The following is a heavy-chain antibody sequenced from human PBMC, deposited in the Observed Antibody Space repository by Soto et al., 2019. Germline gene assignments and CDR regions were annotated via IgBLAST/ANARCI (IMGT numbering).Heavy chain of an antibody. CDR3: ARGVAGSGFDL. CDR2: TYYRSNWRH. J-gene: IGHJ4*02. V-gene: IGHV6-1*01. D-gene: IGHD6-19*01. CDR1: GDSVSSNTAA. Sequence: HTLSFTCAISGDSVSSNTAAWNWIRSSPSRGLEWLGRTYYRSNWRHDYAVSVKSRITVNPDTSKNHFSLQLNSVTPDDTAVYYCARGVAGSGFDLWGQGTLVTVSS.